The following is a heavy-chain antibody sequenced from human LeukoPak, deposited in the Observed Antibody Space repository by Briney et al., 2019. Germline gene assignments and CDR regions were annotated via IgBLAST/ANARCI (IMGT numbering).Heavy chain of an antibody. J-gene: IGHJ4*02. CDR1: GDSVSSNSAA. Sequence: SQTLSLTCAISGDSVSSNSAAWNWITQSPSRDLESLGRTYYRYKWYNDYAVSVNSRITINPDTSKNQFSLQLNSVTPEDTAVYYCARGANWGSYYFDYWGQGTLVTVSS. CDR3: ARGANWGSYYFDY. V-gene: IGHV6-1*01. CDR2: TYYRYKWYN. D-gene: IGHD7-27*01.